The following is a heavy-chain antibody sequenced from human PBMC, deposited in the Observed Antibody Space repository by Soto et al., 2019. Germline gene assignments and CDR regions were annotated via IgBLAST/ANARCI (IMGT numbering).Heavy chain of an antibody. CDR2: ISYEGSNT. Sequence: TGGSLRLSCVASGFTFGTYAIHWVRQAPGKGLQWVALISYEGSNTYYADSVKGRFTVSRDNSKSTLYLQMNSLRPEDTGVYYCARVTPGNNLYYFSGMDVWGQGTSVTV. CDR3: ARVTPGNNLYYFSGMDV. V-gene: IGHV3-30-3*01. D-gene: IGHD1-1*01. J-gene: IGHJ6*02. CDR1: GFTFGTYA.